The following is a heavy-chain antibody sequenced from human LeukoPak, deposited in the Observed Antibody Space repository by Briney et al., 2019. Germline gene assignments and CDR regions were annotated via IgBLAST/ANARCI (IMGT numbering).Heavy chain of an antibody. V-gene: IGHV4-34*01. Sequence: SETLSLTCAVSGGSFSGYYWSWIRQPPGKGLEWIGEINHSGSTNYNPSLKSRVTISVDTSKNQFSLKLSSVTAADTAVYYCARADDFWSGYYRNYYYYYMDVWGKGTTVTVSS. J-gene: IGHJ6*03. D-gene: IGHD3-3*01. CDR1: GGSFSGYY. CDR3: ARADDFWSGYYRNYYYYYMDV. CDR2: INHSGST.